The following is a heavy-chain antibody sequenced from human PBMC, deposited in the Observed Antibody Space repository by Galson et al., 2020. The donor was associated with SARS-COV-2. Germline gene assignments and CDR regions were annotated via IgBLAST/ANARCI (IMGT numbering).Heavy chain of an antibody. V-gene: IGHV4-39*07. J-gene: IGHJ4*02. CDR3: ARSGSGWFPNDY. CDR1: GGSISSAGHY. D-gene: IGHD6-19*01. Sequence: TLSLTCTVSGGSISSAGHYWVWIRQPPGKGLEWIGSIHYSGSTFYNPSLNSRLTILVDTSKNQFSLKLRSVTAADTAVYFCARSGSGWFPNDYWGQGTLVTVSS. CDR2: IHYSGST.